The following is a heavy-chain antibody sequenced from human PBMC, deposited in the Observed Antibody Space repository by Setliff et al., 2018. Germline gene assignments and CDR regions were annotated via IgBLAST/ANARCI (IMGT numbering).Heavy chain of an antibody. J-gene: IGHJ4*02. CDR2: ISAYNGNT. V-gene: IGHV1-18*01. CDR1: GYTFTSYG. Sequence: AASVKVSCKASGYTFTSYGISWVRQAPGQGLEWMGWISAYNGNTNYAQKLQGRVTMTTDTSTSTAYMELRSPRSDDTAVYYCARGGRVWFGELLLSFDYWGQGTLVTVSS. CDR3: ARGGRVWFGELLLSFDY. D-gene: IGHD3-10*01.